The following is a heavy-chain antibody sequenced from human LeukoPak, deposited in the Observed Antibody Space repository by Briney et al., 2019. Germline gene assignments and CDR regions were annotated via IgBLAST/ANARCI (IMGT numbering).Heavy chain of an antibody. CDR2: INPSGGST. J-gene: IGHJ4*02. Sequence: ASVKVSCKASGYIFTSYSLHWVRQAPGQGLEWMGIINPSGGSTSYAQKFQGRVTVTMDTSTSTVYMDLSSLRSEDTAVYYCATLPNSARYPFPDYWGQGTLVIVSS. V-gene: IGHV1-46*01. CDR1: GYIFTSYS. D-gene: IGHD1-26*01. CDR3: ATLPNSARYPFPDY.